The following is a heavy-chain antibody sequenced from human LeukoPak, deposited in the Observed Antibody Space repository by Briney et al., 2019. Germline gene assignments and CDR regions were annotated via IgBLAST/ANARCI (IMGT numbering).Heavy chain of an antibody. CDR2: ISYDGSYK. D-gene: IGHD3-22*01. CDR1: EFTFISYT. V-gene: IGHV3-30*04. CDR3: VRDWGYDSSGYWQKYFDT. Sequence: GGSLRLSCAASEFTFISYTVHWVRQAPGKGLEWVALISYDGSYKYYADSVKGRFTISRDNSKNTLYLQMNSLRAEDTAVYYCVRDWGYDSSGYWQKYFDTWGQGTLVTVSS. J-gene: IGHJ4*02.